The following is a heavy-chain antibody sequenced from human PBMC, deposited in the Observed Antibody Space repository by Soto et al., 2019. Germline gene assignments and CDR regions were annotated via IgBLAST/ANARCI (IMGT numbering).Heavy chain of an antibody. V-gene: IGHV3-30-3*01. J-gene: IGHJ4*02. CDR2: ISYDGSNK. CDR3: ARADYGDYFDY. Sequence: PGGSLRLSCAASGFTFSSYAMHWVRQAPGKGLEWVAVISYDGSNKYYADSVKGRFTIFRDNSKNTLYLQMNSLRAEDTAVYYCARADYGDYFDYWGQGTLVTVSS. D-gene: IGHD4-17*01. CDR1: GFTFSSYA.